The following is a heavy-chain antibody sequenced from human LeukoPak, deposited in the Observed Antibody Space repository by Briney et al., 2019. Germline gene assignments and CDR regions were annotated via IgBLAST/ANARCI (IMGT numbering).Heavy chain of an antibody. CDR2: ISSSSGTK. V-gene: IGHV3-48*04. J-gene: IGHJ3*02. CDR3: AKDRGDRHCSSTSCYRDAFDI. CDR1: GFTFSTYS. D-gene: IGHD2-2*01. Sequence: GGSLRLSCAASGFTFSTYSMHWVRQAPGKGLEWVTYISSSSGTKNYADSVKGRFTISRDNAKNSLYLQMNSLRAEGTAVYYCAKDRGDRHCSSTSCYRDAFDIWGQGTMVTVSS.